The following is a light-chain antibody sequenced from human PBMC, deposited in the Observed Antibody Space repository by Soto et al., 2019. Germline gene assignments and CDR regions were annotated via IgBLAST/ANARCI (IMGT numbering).Light chain of an antibody. Sequence: DIQMTQSPSTLSASVRDRVTITCRASQSISSWLAWYQQKPGKAPKLLIYKASSLESGVPSRFSGSGSGTEFTLTISSLQPDDFATYYCQQYKSYSETFGQGTKVEIK. CDR3: QQYKSYSET. CDR1: QSISSW. V-gene: IGKV1-5*03. CDR2: KAS. J-gene: IGKJ1*01.